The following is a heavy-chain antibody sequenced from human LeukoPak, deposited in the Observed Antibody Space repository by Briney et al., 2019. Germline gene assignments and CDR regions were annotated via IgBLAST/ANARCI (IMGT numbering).Heavy chain of an antibody. CDR2: IIPIFGTA. D-gene: IGHD3-22*01. CDR3: ARDRYYYDSRIPDYYYYYMDA. V-gene: IGHV1-69*13. CDR1: GGTFSSYA. J-gene: IGHJ6*03. Sequence: ASVKVSCKASGGTFSSYAISWVRQAPGQGLEWMGGIIPIFGTANYAQKFQGRVTITADESTSTAYMELSSLRSEDTAVYYCARDRYYYDSRIPDYYYYYMDAWSKGTTVTISS.